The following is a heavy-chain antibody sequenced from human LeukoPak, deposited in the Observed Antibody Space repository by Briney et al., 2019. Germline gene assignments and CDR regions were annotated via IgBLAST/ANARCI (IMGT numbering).Heavy chain of an antibody. D-gene: IGHD3-16*01. CDR3: AKSQFGGVFDGFDI. CDR2: ISYDGSNE. Sequence: GRSLRLSCTASGFTFSNYGMHWVRQAPGKGLEWVAVISYDGSNEYYADSVKGRFTISRDNSKNTLYVQMNSLRAEDTAVYYCAKSQFGGVFDGFDIWGQGTMVTVSS. CDR1: GFTFSNYG. V-gene: IGHV3-30*18. J-gene: IGHJ3*02.